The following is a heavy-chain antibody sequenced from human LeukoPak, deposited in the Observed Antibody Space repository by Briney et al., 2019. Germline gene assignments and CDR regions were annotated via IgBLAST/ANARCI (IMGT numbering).Heavy chain of an antibody. CDR1: GFTFSSYA. D-gene: IGHD6-13*01. Sequence: GGSLRLSCAASGFTFSSYAMSWVRQAPRKGLEWVSAISGSGGSTYYADSAKGRFTISRDNSKNTLYQQMNSLRAEDTAVYYCALAGIAAAGTVDYWGQGTLVTVSS. J-gene: IGHJ4*02. CDR3: ALAGIAAAGTVDY. CDR2: ISGSGGST. V-gene: IGHV3-23*01.